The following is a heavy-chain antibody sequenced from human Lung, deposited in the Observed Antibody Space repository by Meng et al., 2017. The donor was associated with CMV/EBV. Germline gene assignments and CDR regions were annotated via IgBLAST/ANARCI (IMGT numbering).Heavy chain of an antibody. D-gene: IGHD2-2*01. V-gene: IGHV4-4*02. J-gene: IGHJ5*02. CDR2: IYHSGST. Sequence: ISSSNWWSWVRQPPGTGLEWIGEIYHSGSTNYNPSLKSRVTISVDKSKNQFSLKLSSVTAADTAVYYCARDFSDIVVVPAAMGGFDPWGQGTLVTVSS. CDR1: ISSSNW. CDR3: ARDFSDIVVVPAAMGGFDP.